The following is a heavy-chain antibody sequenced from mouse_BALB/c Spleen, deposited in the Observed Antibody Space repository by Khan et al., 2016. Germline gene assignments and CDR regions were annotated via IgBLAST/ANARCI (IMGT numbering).Heavy chain of an antibody. CDR1: GYTFTDYG. CDR3: GKGFGNYGFFDF. V-gene: IGHV9-3-1*01. CDR2: INPYTGES. Sequence: QIQLVQSGPELKKPGETVKISCKAFGYTFTDYGMNWVKQAPGKGLKWMGRINPYTGESTYADDFKGRLAFALETSASPAYLQIINLHSEDTATYFCGKGFGNYGFFDFWGQGTTLTVSS. J-gene: IGHJ2*01. D-gene: IGHD2-1*01.